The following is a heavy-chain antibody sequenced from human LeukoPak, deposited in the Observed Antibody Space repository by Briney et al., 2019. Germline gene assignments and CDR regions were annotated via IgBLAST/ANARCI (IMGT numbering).Heavy chain of an antibody. Sequence: SETLSLTCTVSGGSISDCYWSWIRQPPGKGLECIGYFHYSGSTNYNPSLKSRVTISADTSENQFSLKVTSVTAADTAVYYCARLGQPNAFDVWGQGTMVTVSS. CDR3: ARLGQPNAFDV. V-gene: IGHV4-59*08. CDR2: FHYSGST. CDR1: GGSISDCY. D-gene: IGHD3-16*01. J-gene: IGHJ3*01.